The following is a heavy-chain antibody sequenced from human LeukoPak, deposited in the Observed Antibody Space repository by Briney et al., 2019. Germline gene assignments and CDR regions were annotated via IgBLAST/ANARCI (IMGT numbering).Heavy chain of an antibody. CDR1: GGSISSYY. CDR2: IYTSGST. D-gene: IGHD1-26*01. CDR3: ATNRAGTYDRPFDI. V-gene: IGHV4-4*07. J-gene: IGHJ3*02. Sequence: SETLSLTCTVSGGSISSYYWSWIRQPAGKGLEWIGRIYTSGSTNYNPSLKSRVTISIDTSKNQFSLELSSVTATDTAVYFCATNRAGTYDRPFDIWGQGTMVTVSS.